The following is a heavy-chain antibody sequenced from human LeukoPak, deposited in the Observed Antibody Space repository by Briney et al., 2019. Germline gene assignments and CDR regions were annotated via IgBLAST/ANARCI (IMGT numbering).Heavy chain of an antibody. CDR1: GFTFTSSA. D-gene: IGHD3-22*01. V-gene: IGHV1-58*02. CDR2: IVVDSGNT. J-gene: IGHJ5*02. CDR3: AVTFDNYYDSSGPPSLVDP. Sequence: SVKVSCKASGFTFTSSAMQWVRQARGQRLEWIGWIVVDSGNTNYAQKFQERVTITRDMSTSTAYMELSSLRSEDTAVYYCAVTFDNYYDSSGPPSLVDPWGQGTLVTVSS.